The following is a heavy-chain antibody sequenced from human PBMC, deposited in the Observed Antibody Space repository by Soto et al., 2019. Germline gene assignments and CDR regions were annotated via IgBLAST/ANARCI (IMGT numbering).Heavy chain of an antibody. CDR3: ARGRYAIRGAFIIGELDY. CDR2: MNPNSGNT. Sequence: QVQVVHSGAGVKMPGATVRVSCKASGYTFISHDISWVRQATGQGLEWMGWMNPNSGNTGYGQKFQGRVTMTRNTSTSTAYMELSSLRSDDTAVYYCARGRYAIRGAFIIGELDYWGQGSLVIVSS. J-gene: IGHJ4*02. D-gene: IGHD3-10*01. CDR1: GYTFISHD. V-gene: IGHV1-8*01.